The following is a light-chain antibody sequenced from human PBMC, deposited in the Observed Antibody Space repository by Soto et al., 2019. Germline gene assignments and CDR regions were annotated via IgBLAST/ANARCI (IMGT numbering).Light chain of an antibody. J-gene: IGKJ1*01. CDR1: QSISSG. Sequence: DIQMTQSPSTLSASLGDRVTITCRASQSISSGLAWYQRKPGKAPKVLIYDASSLQSGVPSRFSGSGSGTEFTLTISSLQPEDFAIYYCQQYNSYSPWTFGQGTKVDIK. CDR3: QQYNSYSPWT. CDR2: DAS. V-gene: IGKV1-5*01.